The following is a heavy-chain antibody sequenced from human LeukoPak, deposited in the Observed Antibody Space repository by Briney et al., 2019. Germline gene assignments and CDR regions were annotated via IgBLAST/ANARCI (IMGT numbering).Heavy chain of an antibody. CDR2: IYYSGST. CDR1: GGSISRGSYY. V-gene: IGHV4-39*01. CDR3: ARQGSSGFDLESFDY. D-gene: IGHD3-22*01. Sequence: SETLSLTCTVSGGSISRGSYYWGWIRQPPGKGLEWIGSIYYSGSTYYNPSLKSRVTISVDTSKNQFSLKVRSVTAADRAVYYCARQGSSGFDLESFDYWGQGILVTVSA. J-gene: IGHJ4*02.